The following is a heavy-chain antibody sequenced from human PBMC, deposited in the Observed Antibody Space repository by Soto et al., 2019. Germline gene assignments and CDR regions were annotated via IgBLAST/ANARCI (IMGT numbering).Heavy chain of an antibody. CDR2: IYTSGST. Sequence: SETLSLTCTVSGGSISSYYWSWIRQPAGKGLEWIGRIYTSGSTNYNPSLKSRVTMSVDTSKNQFSLKLSSVTAADTAVYYCARYYGSGSTFYNWFDPWGPGTLVTVSS. J-gene: IGHJ5*02. CDR1: GGSISSYY. D-gene: IGHD3-10*01. CDR3: ARYYGSGSTFYNWFDP. V-gene: IGHV4-4*07.